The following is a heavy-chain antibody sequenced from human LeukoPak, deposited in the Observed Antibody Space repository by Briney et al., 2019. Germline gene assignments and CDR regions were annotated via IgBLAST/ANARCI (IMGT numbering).Heavy chain of an antibody. Sequence: ASVKVSCKASGYTFTGYYMHWVRQAPGQGLEWMGWINPNSGGTNYAQKFQGRVTMTGDTSISTAYMELSRLRSDDTAVYYCARDLQYQLLPFYYYYGMDVWGQGTTVTVSS. V-gene: IGHV1-2*02. J-gene: IGHJ6*02. CDR2: INPNSGGT. CDR1: GYTFTGYY. CDR3: ARDLQYQLLPFYYYYGMDV. D-gene: IGHD2-2*01.